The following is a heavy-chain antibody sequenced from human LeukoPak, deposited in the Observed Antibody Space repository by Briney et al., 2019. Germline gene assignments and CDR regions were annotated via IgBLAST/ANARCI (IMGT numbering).Heavy chain of an antibody. J-gene: IGHJ4*02. CDR2: ISGSVGST. V-gene: IGHV3-23*01. CDR3: AVGASLPAH. D-gene: IGHD1-26*01. Sequence: PGGSLRLSCAASGFSVSDYVMTWVRQAPGKGLEWVSSISGSVGSTYYTDSVKGRFTISRDNSKNTLYLQMNSLRAEDTAVYSCAVGASLPAHWGQGTLVTVSS. CDR1: GFSVSDYV.